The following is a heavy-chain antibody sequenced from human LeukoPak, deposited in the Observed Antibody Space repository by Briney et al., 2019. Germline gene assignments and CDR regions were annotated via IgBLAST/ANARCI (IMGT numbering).Heavy chain of an antibody. Sequence: SETLSLICTVSGGSIRSYYWSWIRQPPGKGLEWIGFVYYSGTTNYKSSLNPSLKSRVTISEDASKNQFFLKLSSVTAADTAVYYCARDAGTSIFDYWGQGTLVTVAS. D-gene: IGHD2-2*01. J-gene: IGHJ4*02. V-gene: IGHV4-59*01. CDR1: GGSIRSYY. CDR3: ARDAGTSIFDY. CDR2: VYYSGTT.